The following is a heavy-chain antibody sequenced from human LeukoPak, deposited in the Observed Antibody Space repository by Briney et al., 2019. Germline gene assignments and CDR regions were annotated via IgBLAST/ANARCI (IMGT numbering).Heavy chain of an antibody. CDR3: ARDQPEIAVAGVFDY. J-gene: IGHJ4*02. V-gene: IGHV3-7*01. D-gene: IGHD6-19*01. CDR1: GFTFSSYW. Sequence: PGGSLRLSXAASGFTFSSYWMSWVRQAPGKGLEWVANIKQDGSEKYYVDSVKGRFTISRDNAKNSLYLQMNSLRAEDTAVYYCARDQPEIAVAGVFDYWGQGTLVTVSS. CDR2: IKQDGSEK.